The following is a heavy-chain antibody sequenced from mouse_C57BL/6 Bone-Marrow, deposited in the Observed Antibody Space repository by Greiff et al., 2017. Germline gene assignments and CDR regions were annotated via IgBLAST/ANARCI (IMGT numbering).Heavy chain of an antibody. J-gene: IGHJ4*01. V-gene: IGHV2-2*01. CDR1: GFSLTSYG. Sequence: VKLQQSGPGLVQPSQSLSITCTVSGFSLTSYGVHWVRQSPGKGLEWLGVIWSGGSTAYNAAFISRLSISKNNSKSQVFFKMNRLQADDTAIYYCARGYYYGTPYYAMDYWGQGTSVTVSS. CDR2: IWSGGST. CDR3: ARGYYYGTPYYAMDY. D-gene: IGHD1-1*01.